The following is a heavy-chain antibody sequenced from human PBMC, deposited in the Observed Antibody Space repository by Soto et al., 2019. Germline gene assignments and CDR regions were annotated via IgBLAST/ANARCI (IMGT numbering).Heavy chain of an antibody. J-gene: IGHJ4*02. D-gene: IGHD4-17*01. CDR1: GGTFSSYA. Sequence: SVKVSCKASGGTFSSYAISWVRQAPGQGLEWMGGIIPIFGTANYAQKFQGRVTITADESTSTAYMELSSLRSEDTAVYYCARGYDYGGNSPLDYWGQGTLVTVSS. CDR3: ARGYDYGGNSPLDY. CDR2: IIPIFGTA. V-gene: IGHV1-69*13.